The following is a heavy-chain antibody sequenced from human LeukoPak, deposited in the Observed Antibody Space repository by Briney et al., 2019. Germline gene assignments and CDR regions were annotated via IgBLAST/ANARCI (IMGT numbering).Heavy chain of an antibody. V-gene: IGHV3-21*01. CDR3: ARGVPAAHNWFDP. D-gene: IGHD2-2*01. CDR1: GFTFSSYE. CDR2: ISSSSSYI. Sequence: GGSLRLSCAASGFTFSSYEMNWVRQAPGKGLEWVSSISSSSSYIYYADSVKGRFTISRDNAKNSLYLQMNSLRAEDTAVYYCARGVPAAHNWFDPWGQGTLVTVSS. J-gene: IGHJ5*02.